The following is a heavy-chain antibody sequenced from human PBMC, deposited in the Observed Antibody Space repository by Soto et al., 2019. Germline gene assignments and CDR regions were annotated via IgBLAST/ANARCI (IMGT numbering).Heavy chain of an antibody. V-gene: IGHV3-23*02. D-gene: IGHD6-19*01. J-gene: IGHJ3*02. CDR1: GFTFSRHS. CDR2: MRDNGDRK. Sequence: EVQLLAAGGGLAQPGASVRLSCPPCGFTFSRHSLHWVRQAPGKGLEWVSAMRDNGDRKYYGDSVEGRCTISRDHSKNTVYLQMNTLSADATAVYYCAKGRTIGWFEPDMWGHGTRVSVSS. CDR3: AKGRTIGWFEPDM.